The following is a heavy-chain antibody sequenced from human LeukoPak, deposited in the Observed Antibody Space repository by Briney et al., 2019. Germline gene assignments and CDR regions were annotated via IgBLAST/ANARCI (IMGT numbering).Heavy chain of an antibody. CDR1: GFTFSSYW. Sequence: GGSLRLSCAASGFTFSSYWMHWVRQAPGKGLVWVSRINSDGSSTSYADSVKGRFTISRDNAKNTLYLQMNSLRAEDTAVYYCARAAGSYDYVWGSYPPDYWGQGTLVTVSS. D-gene: IGHD3-16*02. CDR2: INSDGSST. CDR3: ARAAGSYDYVWGSYPPDY. V-gene: IGHV3-74*01. J-gene: IGHJ4*02.